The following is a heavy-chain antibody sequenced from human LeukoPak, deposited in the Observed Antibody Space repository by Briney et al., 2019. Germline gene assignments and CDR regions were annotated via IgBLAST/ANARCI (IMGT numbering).Heavy chain of an antibody. D-gene: IGHD5-18*01. J-gene: IGHJ4*01. CDR3: AIPANIDTAMGDSDN. Sequence: SETLSLTCTVSGGSISSYYWSWIRQPAGKGLEWIGRIYTSGSTNYNPSLKSRVTMSVDTSKNQFSLKMSSVTAADTAVYYCAIPANIDTAMGDSDNCGQKTLGTASS. CDR1: GGSISSYY. CDR2: IYTSGST. V-gene: IGHV4-4*07.